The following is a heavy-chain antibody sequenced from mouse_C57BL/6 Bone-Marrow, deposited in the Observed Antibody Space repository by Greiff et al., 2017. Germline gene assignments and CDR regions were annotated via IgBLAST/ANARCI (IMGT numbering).Heavy chain of an antibody. J-gene: IGHJ3*01. Sequence: QVQLQQSGAELVRPGASVTLSCKASGYTFTDYEMHWVKQTPVHGLEWIGAIDPETGGTAYNQKFKGKAILTADKYSSTAYMELRSLTSEDSAVYYCTNLWFAYWGQGTLVTVSA. CDR3: TNLWFAY. CDR1: GYTFTDYE. CDR2: IDPETGGT. V-gene: IGHV1-15*01.